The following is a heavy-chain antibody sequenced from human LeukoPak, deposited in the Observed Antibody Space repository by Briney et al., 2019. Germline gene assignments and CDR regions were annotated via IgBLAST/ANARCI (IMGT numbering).Heavy chain of an antibody. CDR3: ARGRMGSGWYWVI. V-gene: IGHV1-8*02. Sequence: GASVKVSCKASGYTFTTYTISWVRQATGQGLEWMGWMNPNSGNTGYAQKFQGRVTMTRNTSISTAYMELSSLRSEDTAVYYCARGRMGSGWYWVIWGQGTLVTVSS. J-gene: IGHJ4*02. CDR2: MNPNSGNT. CDR1: GYTFTTYT. D-gene: IGHD6-19*01.